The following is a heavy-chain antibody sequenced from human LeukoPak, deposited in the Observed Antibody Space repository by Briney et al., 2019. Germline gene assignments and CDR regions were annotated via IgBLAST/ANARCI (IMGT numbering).Heavy chain of an antibody. Sequence: PSETLSLTCTVSGGSISSYYWSWVRQPPGKGLEWIGYIYYSGSTNYKPSLKSRVTISVDTSKNQFSLKLSSVTAADTAVYYCARHPPRHRWLPGAFDIWGQGTMVTVSS. J-gene: IGHJ3*02. CDR3: ARHPPRHRWLPGAFDI. V-gene: IGHV4-59*08. D-gene: IGHD5-24*01. CDR1: GGSISSYY. CDR2: IYYSGST.